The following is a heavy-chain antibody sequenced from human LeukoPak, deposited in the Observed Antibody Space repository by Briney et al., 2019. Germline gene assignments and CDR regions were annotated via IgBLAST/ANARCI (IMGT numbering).Heavy chain of an antibody. V-gene: IGHV4-59*01. D-gene: IGHD1-26*01. J-gene: IGHJ4*02. CDR2: IYYSGST. CDR1: GGSISSYY. CDR3: ARVRRSGSYDGFDY. Sequence: SETLSLTCTVSGGSISSYYWSWIRQPPGKGLEWIGYIYYSGSTNYNPSLKSRVTLSVDTSKNQFSLKLSSVTAADTAVYYCARVRRSGSYDGFDYWGQGTLVTVSS.